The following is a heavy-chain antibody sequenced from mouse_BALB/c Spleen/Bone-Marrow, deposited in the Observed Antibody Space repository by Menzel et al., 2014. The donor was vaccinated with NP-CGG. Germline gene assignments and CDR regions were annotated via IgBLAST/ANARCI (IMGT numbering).Heavy chain of an antibody. Sequence: EVKLVESGPELVKPGASVKMSCKASGYTFTRYVIHWVRQKPGQGLDWIGYINPYNEGSKYNEKFKGEATLTSDKSSHTAYMELSSLTSDDSAVYYCARERDYGDYFDCWGQGTTLTVSS. CDR3: ARERDYGDYFDC. J-gene: IGHJ2*01. D-gene: IGHD1-1*01. CDR2: INPYNEGS. V-gene: IGHV1-14*01. CDR1: GYTFTRYV.